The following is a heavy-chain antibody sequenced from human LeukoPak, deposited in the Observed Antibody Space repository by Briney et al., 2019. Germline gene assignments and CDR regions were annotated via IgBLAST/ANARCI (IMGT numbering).Heavy chain of an antibody. CDR2: INPNSGGT. CDR1: GYTFTGYY. D-gene: IGHD3-22*01. Sequence: ASVKVSCKASGYTFTGYYMHWVRQAPGQGLEWMGWINPNSGGTNYAQRFQGRVTMTSDTSISTAYMELSRLRSDDTAVYYCARDGDSSGYHLFDYWGQGTLVTVSS. CDR3: ARDGDSSGYHLFDY. J-gene: IGHJ4*02. V-gene: IGHV1-2*02.